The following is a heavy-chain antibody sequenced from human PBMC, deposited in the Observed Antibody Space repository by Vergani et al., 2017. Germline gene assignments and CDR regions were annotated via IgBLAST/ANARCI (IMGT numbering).Heavy chain of an antibody. V-gene: IGHV3-9*01. D-gene: IGHD3-16*01. Sequence: EVQLVESGGGLVQPGRSLRLSCAASGFTFDDYAMHWVRQAPGKGLEWVSGITWNSNSIDYADSVKGRFTISRDNSKNTLYLQMNSLRAEDTAVYYCAKEGGGVAFDIWGQGTMVTVSS. CDR2: ITWNSNSI. J-gene: IGHJ3*02. CDR3: AKEGGGVAFDI. CDR1: GFTFDDYA.